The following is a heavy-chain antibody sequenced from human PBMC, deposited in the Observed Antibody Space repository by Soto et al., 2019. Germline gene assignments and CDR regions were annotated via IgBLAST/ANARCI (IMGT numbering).Heavy chain of an antibody. Sequence: GGSLRLSCAASGFTFSSYSMNWVRQAPGKGLEWVSSISSSSSYIYYADSVKGRFTISRDNAKNSLYLQMNSLRAEDTAVYYCARGYSSSWYANWFDPWGQGTLVTVSS. J-gene: IGHJ5*02. CDR1: GFTFSSYS. V-gene: IGHV3-21*01. CDR2: ISSSSSYI. CDR3: ARGYSSSWYANWFDP. D-gene: IGHD6-13*01.